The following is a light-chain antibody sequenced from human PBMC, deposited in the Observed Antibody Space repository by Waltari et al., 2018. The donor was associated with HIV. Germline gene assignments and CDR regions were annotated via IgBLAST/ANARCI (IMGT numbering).Light chain of an antibody. J-gene: IGLJ2*01. CDR3: SSYTSSSTLVV. CDR2: EVS. Sequence: QSALTQPASVSGSPGQSITISCTGTSSDVGGYHYVSWYQQHPGKAPKLMIYEVSNRLSGVSNRFSGSKSGNTASLTISGLQAEDEADYYCSSYTSSSTLVVFGGGTKLTVL. CDR1: SSDVGGYHY. V-gene: IGLV2-14*01.